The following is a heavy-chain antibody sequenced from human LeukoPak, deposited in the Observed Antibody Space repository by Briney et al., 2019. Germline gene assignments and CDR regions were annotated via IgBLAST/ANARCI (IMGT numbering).Heavy chain of an antibody. J-gene: IGHJ4*02. V-gene: IGHV1-69*04. CDR1: GGTFSSYA. CDR3: AKGTYYYDTYVDY. CDR2: IIPILGIA. D-gene: IGHD3-22*01. Sequence: GASVKVSCKASGGTFSSYAISWVRQAPGQGLEWMGRIIPILGIANYAQKFQGRVTITADKSTSTAYMELSSLRSEDTAVYYCAKGTYYYDTYVDYWGQGTLVTVSS.